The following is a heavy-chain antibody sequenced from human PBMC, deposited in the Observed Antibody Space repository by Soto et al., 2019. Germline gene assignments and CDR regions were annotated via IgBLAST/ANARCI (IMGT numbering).Heavy chain of an antibody. D-gene: IGHD2-8*01. J-gene: IGHJ4*02. CDR2: IYYSGTT. CDR1: GDSVSSGGYY. CDR3: ARRALPQCINGVCYKDGFWDY. Sequence: PSETLSLTCTVSGDSVSSGGYYWSWIRQHPGTGLEWIGYIYYSGTTYFNPSLKSRASISLDTSKNEFSLKLTSVTAADTAVYYCARRALPQCINGVCYKDGFWDYWGQGALVTVS. V-gene: IGHV4-31*03.